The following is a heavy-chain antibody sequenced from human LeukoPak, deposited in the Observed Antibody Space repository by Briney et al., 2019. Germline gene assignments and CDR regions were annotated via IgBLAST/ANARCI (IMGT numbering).Heavy chain of an antibody. CDR1: GFTFSSYG. D-gene: IGHD1-26*01. J-gene: IGHJ6*03. Sequence: PGGTLRLSCAASGFTFSSYGMSWVRQAPGKGLEWVSAISGSGGSTYYADSVKGRFTISRDNSKNTLYLQMNSLRAEDTAVYYCAKALRGYYSYYYYMDVWGKGTTVTISS. CDR2: ISGSGGST. V-gene: IGHV3-23*01. CDR3: AKALRGYYSYYYYMDV.